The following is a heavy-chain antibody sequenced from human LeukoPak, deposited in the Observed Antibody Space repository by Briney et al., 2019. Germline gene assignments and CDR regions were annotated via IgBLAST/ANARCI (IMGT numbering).Heavy chain of an antibody. Sequence: SETLSLTCTVSGGSISSYYWSCIRQPPGKGLEWIGYIYYSGSTSYNPSLKSRVTISVDTSKNQFSLKLSSVTAADTAVYYCARGASSFDYWGQGTLVTVSS. J-gene: IGHJ4*02. CDR1: GGSISSYY. CDR3: ARGASSFDY. V-gene: IGHV4-59*01. D-gene: IGHD1-26*01. CDR2: IYYSGST.